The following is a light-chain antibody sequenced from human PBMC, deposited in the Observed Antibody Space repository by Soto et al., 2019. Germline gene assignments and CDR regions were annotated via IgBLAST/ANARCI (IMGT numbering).Light chain of an antibody. CDR1: QSVGGSY. CDR3: QHYGSSPWT. Sequence: EIVLTQSPGTLSLSPGERATLSCRASQSVGGSYLAWFQQKPGQAPRLLIYVASTRATGVPDRFSGSGSATDFSLTINRLEPEDFAVYYCQHYGSSPWTFGPGTKVEIK. V-gene: IGKV3-20*01. CDR2: VAS. J-gene: IGKJ1*01.